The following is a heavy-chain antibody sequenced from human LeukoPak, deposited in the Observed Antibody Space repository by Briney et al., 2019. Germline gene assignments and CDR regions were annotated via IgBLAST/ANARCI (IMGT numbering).Heavy chain of an antibody. CDR2: IIPIFGTA. CDR1: GGTFSSYA. CDR3: ARGIVVVPAAVYYFDY. Sequence: GASVKVSCKASGGTFSSYAISWVRQAPGQGLEWMGGIIPIFGTANYAQKFQGSVTITTDESTSTAYMELSSLRSEDTAVYYCARGIVVVPAAVYYFDYWGQGTLVTVSS. V-gene: IGHV1-69*05. J-gene: IGHJ4*02. D-gene: IGHD2-2*01.